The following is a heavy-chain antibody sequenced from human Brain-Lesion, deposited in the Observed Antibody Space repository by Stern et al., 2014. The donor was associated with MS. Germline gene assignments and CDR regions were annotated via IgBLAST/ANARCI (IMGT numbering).Heavy chain of an antibody. D-gene: IGHD6-6*01. Sequence: EVQLVESGAAVKKPGESLKISCTGSGYRFTSNWIGWVRQMPGKGLEWMGIIWPGDSDTRYSPSFQGQVTISADKSISTAYLQWSSLQASDTAMYYCARRGDSSSSGFDYWGQGTLVIVSS. J-gene: IGHJ4*02. CDR1: GYRFTSNW. CDR2: IWPGDSDT. CDR3: ARRGDSSSSGFDY. V-gene: IGHV5-51*01.